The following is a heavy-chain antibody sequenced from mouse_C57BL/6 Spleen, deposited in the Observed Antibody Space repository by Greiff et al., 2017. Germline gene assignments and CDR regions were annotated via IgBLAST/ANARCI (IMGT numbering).Heavy chain of an antibody. CDR1: GFTFSDYG. CDR2: ISSGSSTI. Sequence: EVMLVESGGGLVKPGGSLKLSCAASGFTFSDYGMHWVRQAPEKGLEWVAYISSGSSTIYYADTVKGRFTLSRDNAKNTLFLQMTSLRSEDTAMYYCARNRVANWYFDVWGTGTTVTVSS. J-gene: IGHJ1*03. CDR3: ARNRVANWYFDV. V-gene: IGHV5-17*01. D-gene: IGHD1-1*01.